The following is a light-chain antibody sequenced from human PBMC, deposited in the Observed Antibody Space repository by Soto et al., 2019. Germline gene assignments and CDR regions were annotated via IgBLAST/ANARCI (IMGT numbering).Light chain of an antibody. J-gene: IGKJ1*01. CDR3: QQYNNWPRT. CDR2: GAS. V-gene: IGKV3-15*01. CDR1: QCVSSN. Sequence: EIVLMPSPGTLSLSAGERATLACRASQCVSSNYLAWYQQKPGQAPTLRIYGASTRATGIPARFSGSGSGTEFTLTLSSLQSEDFAVYYCQQYNNWPRTFGQGTKVDI.